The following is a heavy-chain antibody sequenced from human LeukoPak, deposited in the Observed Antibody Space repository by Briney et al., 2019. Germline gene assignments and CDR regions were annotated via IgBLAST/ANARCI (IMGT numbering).Heavy chain of an antibody. Sequence: WGSLRLSCAASGFTFSSYEINWVRQAPGKGLEWVSYISSSGSTIYYADSVKGRFTISRDNAKNSLYLQMNSLKTEDTAVYYCTTVSLYYYYYYMDVWGKGTTVTVSS. CDR2: ISSSGSTI. CDR1: GFTFSSYE. CDR3: TTVSLYYYYYYMDV. V-gene: IGHV3-48*03. J-gene: IGHJ6*03.